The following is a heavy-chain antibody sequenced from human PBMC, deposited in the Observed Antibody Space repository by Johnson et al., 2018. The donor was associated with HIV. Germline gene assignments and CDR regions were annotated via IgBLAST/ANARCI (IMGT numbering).Heavy chain of an antibody. CDR2: ISYDGSNK. J-gene: IGHJ3*02. V-gene: IGHV3-30-3*01. CDR1: GFTFSSYA. D-gene: IGHD6-19*01. CDR3: ACTSSGWFYAFDI. Sequence: QVQLVESGGGVVQPGRSLRLSCAASGFTFSSYAMHWVRQAPGKGLEWVAVISYDGSNKYYADSVKGRFTISRDNSKNTLYLQMNSLRAEDTAVYYCACTSSGWFYAFDIWGQGTMVTVSS.